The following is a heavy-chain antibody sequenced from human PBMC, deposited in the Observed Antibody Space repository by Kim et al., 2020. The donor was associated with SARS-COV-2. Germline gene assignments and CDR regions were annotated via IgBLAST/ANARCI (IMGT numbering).Heavy chain of an antibody. V-gene: IGHV4-39*07. J-gene: IGHJ2*01. CDR1: GGSISSSSYY. CDR3: ARGDYGGNSSYWYFDL. D-gene: IGHD4-17*01. Sequence: SETLSLTCTVSGGSISSSSYYWGWIRQPPGKGLEWIGSIYYSGSTYYNPSLKSRVTISVDTSKNQFSLKLSSVTAADTAVYYCARGDYGGNSSYWYFDLWGRGTLVTVSS. CDR2: IYYSGST.